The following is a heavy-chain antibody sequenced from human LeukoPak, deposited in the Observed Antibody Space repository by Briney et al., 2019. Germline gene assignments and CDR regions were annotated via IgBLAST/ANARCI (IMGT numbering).Heavy chain of an antibody. CDR3: ASGCYFDY. CDR2: INHSGST. Sequence: SSETLSLTCAVYGGSFSGYYWSWIRQPPGKGLEWIGEINHSGSTNYNPSLKSRVTISVDTSKNQFSLKLSSVTAADTAVYYCASGCYFDYWGQGTLVTVSS. CDR1: GGSFSGYY. J-gene: IGHJ4*02. V-gene: IGHV4-34*01.